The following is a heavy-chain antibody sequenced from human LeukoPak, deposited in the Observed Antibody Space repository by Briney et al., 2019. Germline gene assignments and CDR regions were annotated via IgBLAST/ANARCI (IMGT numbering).Heavy chain of an antibody. D-gene: IGHD2-15*01. J-gene: IGHJ3*01. CDR3: ARAPLGRYCSGGSCYSSSGAVDF. CDR2: IKRDGSEK. Sequence: GGSLRLSCAASGFTFSSYWMSWVRQAPGKGPEWVANIKRDGSEKYYVDFVRGRFTISRDNAKNSLYLQMNSLRAEDTAVYYCARAPLGRYCSGGSCYSSSGAVDFWGQGTMVTVSS. V-gene: IGHV3-7*01. CDR1: GFTFSSYW.